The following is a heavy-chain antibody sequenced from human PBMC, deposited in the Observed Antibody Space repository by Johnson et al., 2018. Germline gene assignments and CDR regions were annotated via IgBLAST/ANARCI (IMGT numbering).Heavy chain of an antibody. CDR1: GYTFTSYY. Sequence: QVQLVQSGAEVKKPGASVKVSCKASGYTFTSYYMHWVRQAPGQGLEWMGIINPSGGSTSYAQKFQGRVTMTRDPSTSPVYMELSSLRCVDTAVYYCATGGAFQHWGQGTLVTGSS. J-gene: IGHJ1*01. CDR2: INPSGGST. D-gene: IGHD1-14*01. CDR3: ATGGAFQH. V-gene: IGHV1-46*01.